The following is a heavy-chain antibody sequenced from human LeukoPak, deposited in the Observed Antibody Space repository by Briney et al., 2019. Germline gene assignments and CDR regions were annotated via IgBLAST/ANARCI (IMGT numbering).Heavy chain of an antibody. V-gene: IGHV4-59*13. J-gene: IGHJ4*02. CDR1: GGSISSYY. D-gene: IGHD2-2*01. CDR2: IYYSGST. Sequence: SETLSLTCTVSGGSISSYYWSWIRQPPGKGLEWVGYIYYSGSTNYNPSLKSRVTISVDTSKNQFSLKLSSVTAADTAVYYCARSLPYQLLGLFGYWGQGTLVTVSS. CDR3: ARSLPYQLLGLFGY.